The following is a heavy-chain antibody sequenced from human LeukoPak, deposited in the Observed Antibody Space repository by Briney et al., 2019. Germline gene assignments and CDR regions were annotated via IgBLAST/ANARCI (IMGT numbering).Heavy chain of an antibody. D-gene: IGHD2-2*01. Sequence: GESLQISCQGSGYSFTSYWIGWVRQMPGKGLEWMGIISPGDSDTRYSPSFQGQVTISADRSISTAYLQWNSLKASDTAMYYCARRSHYASDYWGQGTLVTVSS. CDR3: ARRSHYASDY. CDR1: GYSFTSYW. CDR2: ISPGDSDT. J-gene: IGHJ4*02. V-gene: IGHV5-51*01.